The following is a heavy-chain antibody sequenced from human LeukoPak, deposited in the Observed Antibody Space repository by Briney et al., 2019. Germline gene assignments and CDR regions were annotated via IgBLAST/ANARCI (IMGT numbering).Heavy chain of an antibody. J-gene: IGHJ3*02. Sequence: GGSLRLSCAPSGFTSSSYWMSWVRQAPGKGLEWVANIKQDGREKSYVDSVKGRFTISRDNAKNSLYLQMNSLRAEDTAVYYCATSQSTSGQYGNAFDIWGQGTMVTVSS. CDR1: GFTSSSYW. CDR3: ATSQSTSGQYGNAFDI. CDR2: IKQDGREK. V-gene: IGHV3-7*01. D-gene: IGHD2-15*01.